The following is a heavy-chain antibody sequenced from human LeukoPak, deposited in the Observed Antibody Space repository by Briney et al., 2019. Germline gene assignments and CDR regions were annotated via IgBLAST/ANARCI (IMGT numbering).Heavy chain of an antibody. CDR1: GFTFRSYA. CDR2: ISSSGSTV. V-gene: IGHV3-48*03. CDR3: APRPRYCSSTSCP. Sequence: GGSLRLSCAASGFTFRSYAMQWVRQAPGKGLEWVSYISSSGSTVYYADSVKGRFTISRDNAKNSLYLQMNSLRAEDTALYYCAPRPRYCSSTSCPWGQGTLVTVSS. D-gene: IGHD2-2*01. J-gene: IGHJ5*02.